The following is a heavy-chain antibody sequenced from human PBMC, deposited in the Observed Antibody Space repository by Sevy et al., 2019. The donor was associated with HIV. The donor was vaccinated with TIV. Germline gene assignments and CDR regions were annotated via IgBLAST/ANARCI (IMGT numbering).Heavy chain of an antibody. CDR2: IYPGDSDT. CDR3: ASKNYYDSSGLDY. CDR1: GYSFTSYW. D-gene: IGHD3-22*01. J-gene: IGHJ4*02. V-gene: IGHV5-51*01. Sequence: GESLKISCKHSGYSFTSYWIGWVRQMPGKGLEWMGIIYPGDSDTRYSPSFQGQVTISADKSINTAYLQWSSLKASDTAMYYCASKNYYDSSGLDYWGQGTLVTVSS.